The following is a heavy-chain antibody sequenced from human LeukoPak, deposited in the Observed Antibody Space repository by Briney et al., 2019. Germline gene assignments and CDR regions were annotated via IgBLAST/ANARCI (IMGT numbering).Heavy chain of an antibody. CDR3: ARDSATMMPSFDY. D-gene: IGHD3-22*01. J-gene: IGHJ4*02. CDR1: GYTFTGYY. Sequence: SVKASCKASGYTFTGYYMHWVRQAPGQGLEWMGRIIPILGIANYAQKFQGRVTITADKSTSTAYMELSSLRSEDTAVYYCARDSATMMPSFDYWGQGTLVTVSS. CDR2: IIPILGIA. V-gene: IGHV1-69*04.